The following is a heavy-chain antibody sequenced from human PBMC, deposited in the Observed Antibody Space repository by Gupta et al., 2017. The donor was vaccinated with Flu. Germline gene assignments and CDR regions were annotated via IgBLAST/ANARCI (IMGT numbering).Heavy chain of an antibody. V-gene: IGHV3-23*01. J-gene: IGHJ6*02. CDR1: GLTFSRYA. Sequence: EVQLWESGGGLVQPGGSLRLSGAASGLTFSRYAMSWVRHAPGKGLEWVSAISGSGGSTYYADSVKGRFTISRDNSKNTLYLQMNSLRAEDTAVYYCAKPRLQNYYYGMDVWCQGTTVTVSS. CDR3: AKPRLQNYYYGMDV. CDR2: ISGSGGST.